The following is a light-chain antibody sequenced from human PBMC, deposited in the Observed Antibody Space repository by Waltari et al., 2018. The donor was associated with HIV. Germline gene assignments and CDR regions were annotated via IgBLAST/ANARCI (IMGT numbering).Light chain of an antibody. CDR2: DND. Sequence: QSVLTQPPSVSAAPGQKVTISCPGSSPNTGNDYVSWYQHGPGAAPRLLIYDNDKRPSVIPDRFSGSKSGTSATLGISGLQTGDGADYYCGTWDPRMGAAVFGGGTKVTVL. V-gene: IGLV1-51*01. CDR1: SPNTGNDY. CDR3: GTWDPRMGAAV. J-gene: IGLJ3*02.